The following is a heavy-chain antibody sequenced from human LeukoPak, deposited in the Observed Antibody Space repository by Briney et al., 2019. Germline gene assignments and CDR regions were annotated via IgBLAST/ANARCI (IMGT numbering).Heavy chain of an antibody. J-gene: IGHJ4*02. V-gene: IGHV3-21*01. CDR2: ISSSSSYI. CDR3: ARVDDIVVVPAANDY. CDR1: GFTFSSYS. D-gene: IGHD2-2*01. Sequence: TTGGSLRLSCAASGFTFSSYSMNWVRQAPGKGLEWVSSISSSSSYIYYADSVKGRFTISRDNAKNSLYLQMNSLRAEDTAVYYCARVDDIVVVPAANDYWGQGTLVTVSS.